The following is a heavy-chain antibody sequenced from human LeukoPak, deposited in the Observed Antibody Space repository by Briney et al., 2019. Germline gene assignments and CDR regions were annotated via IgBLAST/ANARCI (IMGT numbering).Heavy chain of an antibody. J-gene: IGHJ3*01. V-gene: IGHV3-23*01. CDR1: GFTFGDFA. CDR3: AKDYFRRNGVDDAFDL. D-gene: IGHD3-9*01. CDR2: IGGDGGEK. Sequence: PGGSLRLSCVGSGFTFGDFAMSWVRQAPGAGPEWVSVIGGDGGEKYYADFVKGRFTISRDNSENTMYLQMSSLRAEDTAVYYCAKDYFRRNGVDDAFDLWGHGTTVTVS.